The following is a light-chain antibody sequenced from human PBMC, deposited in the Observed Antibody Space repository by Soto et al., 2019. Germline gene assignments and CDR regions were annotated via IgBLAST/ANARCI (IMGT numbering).Light chain of an antibody. J-gene: IGKJ1*01. CDR3: QQYKDYSPWT. CDR2: DAT. CDR1: QSINRW. Sequence: DIPTTQSPSTLSASVGDRVTLTCRASQSINRWLAWYQQKPGKAHKVLIWDATTLHRGVSSRFSGSGFGTEFTLTISSLQPDDFATYYGQQYKDYSPWTFGQGTKVDTK. V-gene: IGKV1-5*01.